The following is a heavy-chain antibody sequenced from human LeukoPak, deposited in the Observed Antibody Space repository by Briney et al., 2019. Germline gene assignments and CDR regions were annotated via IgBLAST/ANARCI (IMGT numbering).Heavy chain of an antibody. D-gene: IGHD3-3*01. J-gene: IGHJ2*01. CDR3: ARLFTPRYFDL. CDR1: GYTFTSYD. V-gene: IGHV1-8*03. Sequence: ASVKVSCKASGYTFTSYDINWVRQATGQGLEWMGWMNPNSGNTGYAQKFQGRVTITRDTSASTAYMELSSLRSEDTAVYYCARLFTPRYFDLWGRGTLVTVSS. CDR2: MNPNSGNT.